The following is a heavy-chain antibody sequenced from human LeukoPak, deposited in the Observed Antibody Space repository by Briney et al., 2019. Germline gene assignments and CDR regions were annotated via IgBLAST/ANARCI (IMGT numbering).Heavy chain of an antibody. CDR2: LHADGSEK. V-gene: IGHV3-7*01. D-gene: IGHD5-12*01. Sequence: GGFLRLCCAASGFSLSGYWMSWVRQAPGKGLEWVARLHADGSEKYYVGSVEGRFTISGDNAKNSLYLQMNSLRVEDTAVYYCARGGYSFDYLGQGPLVTVSS. CDR1: GFSLSGYW. J-gene: IGHJ4*02. CDR3: ARGGYSFDY.